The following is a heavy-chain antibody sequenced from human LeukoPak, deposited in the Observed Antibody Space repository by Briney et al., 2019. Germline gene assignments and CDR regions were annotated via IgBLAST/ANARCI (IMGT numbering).Heavy chain of an antibody. Sequence: GGSLRLSCAASGFTFSGYAMSWVRQAPGKGLEWVSAISGSGGSTYYADSVKGRFTISRDISKNTLYLQMNSLRAEDTAVYYCAKGRGYDFWSSPFDYWGQGTLVTVSS. V-gene: IGHV3-23*01. CDR3: AKGRGYDFWSSPFDY. D-gene: IGHD3-3*01. CDR2: ISGSGGST. J-gene: IGHJ4*02. CDR1: GFTFSGYA.